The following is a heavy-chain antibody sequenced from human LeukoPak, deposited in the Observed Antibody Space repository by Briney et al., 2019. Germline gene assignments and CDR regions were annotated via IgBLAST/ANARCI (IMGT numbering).Heavy chain of an antibody. CDR1: GASMSGYY. V-gene: IGHV4-59*13. D-gene: IGHD4-11*01. Sequence: SETLSLTCSVSGASMSGYYWSWVRQSPGGGLEWIGSIHYSGTTNYNPSVETRVTVSVDSAKTQFSLRLSSVTAADTAVYYCARGTQDYTNYRRYYYYVDVWGKGTPVTVSS. J-gene: IGHJ6*03. CDR2: IHYSGTT. CDR3: ARGTQDYTNYRRYYYYVDV.